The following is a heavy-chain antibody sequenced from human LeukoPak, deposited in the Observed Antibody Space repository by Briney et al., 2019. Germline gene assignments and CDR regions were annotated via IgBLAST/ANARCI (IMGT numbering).Heavy chain of an antibody. CDR3: AKKMDDAFDI. Sequence: GGSLRLSCAASGFTFSSYGMHWVRQAPGKGLEWVAVIWSDGSNKFYADSVKGRFTISRDNAKNSLYLQMNNLRAEDTSVYYCAKKMDDAFDIWGQGTMVTVSS. V-gene: IGHV3-33*03. CDR1: GFTFSSYG. J-gene: IGHJ3*02. CDR2: IWSDGSNK. D-gene: IGHD5-24*01.